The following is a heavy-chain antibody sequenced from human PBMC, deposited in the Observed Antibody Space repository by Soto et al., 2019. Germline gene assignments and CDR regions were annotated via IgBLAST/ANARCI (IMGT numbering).Heavy chain of an antibody. D-gene: IGHD3-10*01. CDR3: AGGGVRGVITRTRDYYGMDV. V-gene: IGHV1-8*01. CDR1: GYTFTNHD. Sequence: ASVKVSCKASGYTFTNHDINWVRQATGQGLEWMGWMNPNSGNTGYAQKFQGRVTMTRNTSISTAYMELSSLRSEDTAVYYCAGGGVRGVITRTRDYYGMDVWGQGTTVTVSS. CDR2: MNPNSGNT. J-gene: IGHJ6*02.